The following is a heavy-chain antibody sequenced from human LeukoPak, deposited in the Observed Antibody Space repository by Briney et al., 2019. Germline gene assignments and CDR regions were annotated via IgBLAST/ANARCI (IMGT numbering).Heavy chain of an antibody. Sequence: PSQTLSLTCTVSGGSISSGGYYWSWIRQPPGKGLEWIGYIYYRGSTNYNPSLKSRVTISVDTSKNQFSLKLSSVTAADTAVYYCARERTTVPINNWYFDLWGRGTLVTVSS. CDR2: IYYRGST. V-gene: IGHV4-61*08. CDR3: ARERTTVPINNWYFDL. J-gene: IGHJ2*01. CDR1: GGSISSGGYY. D-gene: IGHD4-17*01.